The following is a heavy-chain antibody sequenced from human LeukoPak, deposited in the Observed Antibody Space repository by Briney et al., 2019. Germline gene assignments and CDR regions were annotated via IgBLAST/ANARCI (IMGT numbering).Heavy chain of an antibody. CDR3: ARDGVAGYYFDY. CDR1: GFTFSSYA. V-gene: IGHV3-23*01. Sequence: GGSLRLSCAASGFTFSSYAMSWVRQAPGKGLEWVSGISGSGDNTYYADSVKGRFTISRDNSKNTLYVQVNSLGTEDTAAYYCARDGVAGYYFDYWGQGTLVTVSS. CDR2: ISGSGDNT. D-gene: IGHD1-14*01. J-gene: IGHJ4*02.